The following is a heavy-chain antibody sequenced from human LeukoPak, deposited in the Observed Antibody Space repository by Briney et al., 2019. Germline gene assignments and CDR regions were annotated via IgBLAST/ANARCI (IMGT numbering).Heavy chain of an antibody. CDR2: IYYSGST. D-gene: IGHD4-17*01. CDR3: ARPQNYGGGYYFDY. Sequence: PSETLSLTCTVSGGSISSYYWSWIRQPPGKGLEWIGYIYYSGSTNYNPSLKSRVTISVDTSKNQFSLKLSSVTAADTAVYYCARPQNYGGGYYFDYWGQGTLVTVSS. V-gene: IGHV4-59*08. J-gene: IGHJ4*02. CDR1: GGSISSYY.